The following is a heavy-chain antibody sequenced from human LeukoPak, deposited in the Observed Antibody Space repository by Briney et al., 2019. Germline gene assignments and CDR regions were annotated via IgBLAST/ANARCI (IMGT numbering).Heavy chain of an antibody. CDR2: IIPIFGTA. CDR1: GGTFSSYA. J-gene: IGHJ3*02. Sequence: SVKVSCKASGGTFSSYAISWVRQAPGQGLEWMGGIIPIFGTANYAQKFQGRVTITADESTSTAYMELSSLRSEDTAVYYCARDYGSGSYFNDAFDIRGQGTMVTVSS. V-gene: IGHV1-69*01. CDR3: ARDYGSGSYFNDAFDI. D-gene: IGHD3-10*01.